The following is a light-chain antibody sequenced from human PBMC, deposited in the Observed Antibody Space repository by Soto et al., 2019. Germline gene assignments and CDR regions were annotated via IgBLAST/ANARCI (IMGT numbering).Light chain of an antibody. V-gene: IGKV3-11*01. CDR2: GAF. CDR1: PSVTNY. J-gene: IGKJ5*01. Sequence: EIVLTQSPATLSLSPGERATHSCRASPSVTNYLAWYHQKPGQPPRLLIYGAFNRATGIPARFSGSGSGTDFTLTISSLEPEDSAVYYCQQRNVWPPVTFGQGTRLEI. CDR3: QQRNVWPPVT.